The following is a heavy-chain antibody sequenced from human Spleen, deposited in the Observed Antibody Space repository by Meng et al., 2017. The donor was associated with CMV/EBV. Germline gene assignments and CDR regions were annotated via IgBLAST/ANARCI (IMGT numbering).Heavy chain of an antibody. J-gene: IGHJ6*02. D-gene: IGHD3-3*01. CDR3: ARGSPYYDFWSGLRRYYSMDV. Sequence: GESLKISCAASGFTFNNYAMAWVRQAPGKGLEWVSIISSAASSTDYADAVKGRFTISRDNSKATLYLQMNGLRAEDTAVYYCARGSPYYDFWSGLRRYYSMDVWGQGTTVTVSS. CDR2: ISSAASST. CDR1: GFTFNNYA. V-gene: IGHV3-23*01.